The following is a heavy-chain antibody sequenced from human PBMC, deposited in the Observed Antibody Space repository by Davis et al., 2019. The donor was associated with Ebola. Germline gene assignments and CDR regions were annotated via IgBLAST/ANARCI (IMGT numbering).Heavy chain of an antibody. CDR1: GYTFTSYD. D-gene: IGHD5-12*01. CDR2: IIPIFGTA. V-gene: IGHV1-69*13. CDR3: ARGRWRTYSGYDGEYYYYGMDV. Sequence: SVKVSCKASGYTFTSYDISWVRQAPGQGLEWMGGIIPIFGTANYAQKFQGRVTITADESTSTAYMELSSLRSEDTAVYYCARGRWRTYSGYDGEYYYYGMDVWGQGTTVTVSS. J-gene: IGHJ6*02.